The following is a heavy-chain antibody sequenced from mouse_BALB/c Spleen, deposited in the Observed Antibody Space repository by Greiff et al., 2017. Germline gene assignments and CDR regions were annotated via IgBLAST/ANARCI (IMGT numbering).Heavy chain of an antibody. CDR2: ISTYYGDA. D-gene: IGHD1-2*01. J-gene: IGHJ3*01. CDR3: ATATAY. V-gene: IGHV1S137*01. Sequence: QFQLQQSGAELVRPGVSVTISCKRSGYTFTDYAMHWVKQSHAKSLEWIGVISTYYGDASYNQKFKGKATMTVDKSSSTAYMELARLTSEDSAIYYCATATAYWGQGTLVTVSA. CDR1: GYTFTDYA.